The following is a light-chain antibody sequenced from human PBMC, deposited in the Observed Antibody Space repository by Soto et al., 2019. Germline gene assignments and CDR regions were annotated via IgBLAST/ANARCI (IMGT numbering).Light chain of an antibody. CDR2: EDN. V-gene: IGLV6-57*04. CDR3: QSYDSSNHVV. J-gene: IGLJ2*01. CDR1: GGSIATNY. Sequence: LTQPHSVSESPGKTVTISCTRSGGSIATNYVQWYQQRPGSPPTTVIYEDNQRPSGVPDRFSGSIDSSSNSASLTISGLKTEDEADYYCQSYDSSNHVVFGGGTKLTVL.